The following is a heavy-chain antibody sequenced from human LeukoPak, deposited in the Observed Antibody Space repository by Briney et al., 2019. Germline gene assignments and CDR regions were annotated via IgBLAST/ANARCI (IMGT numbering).Heavy chain of an antibody. CDR2: IYTSGST. V-gene: IGHV4-61*02. CDR1: GGSISSGSYY. J-gene: IGHJ6*03. Sequence: SQTLSPTCTVSGGSISSGSYYWSWIRQPAGKGLEWIGRIYTSGSTNYNPSLKSRVTISVDTSKNQFSLKLSSVTAADTAVYYCARGGPDYYYYYMDVWGKGTTVTVSS. CDR3: ARGGPDYYYYYMDV.